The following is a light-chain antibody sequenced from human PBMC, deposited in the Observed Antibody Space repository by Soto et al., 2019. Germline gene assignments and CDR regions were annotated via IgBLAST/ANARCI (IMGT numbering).Light chain of an antibody. V-gene: IGLV1-40*01. CDR2: GSS. Sequence: QSVLTQPPSVSGAPGQRVTISCTGSSSNIGAGYDVQWYQQLPGTAPKLLIYGSSYRPSGVPDRFSGSKSGTSASLAITGLQAEDEADYYCQSHDSSLISYVFGTGTKLTVL. J-gene: IGLJ1*01. CDR1: SSNIGAGYD. CDR3: QSHDSSLISYV.